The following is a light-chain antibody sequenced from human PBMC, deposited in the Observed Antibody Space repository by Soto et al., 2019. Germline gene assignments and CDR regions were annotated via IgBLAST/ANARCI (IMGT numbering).Light chain of an antibody. CDR3: QQRSNWPGT. CDR2: DAS. V-gene: IGKV3-11*01. Sequence: LVLIQSPATLSVSPGERATLSCRASQNISNYLIWYQQKPGQAPRLLIYDASNRATGIPARFSGSGSGTDLTITISSLEPEDCEVYYCQQRSNWPGTFGQGTKVDIK. CDR1: QNISNY. J-gene: IGKJ1*01.